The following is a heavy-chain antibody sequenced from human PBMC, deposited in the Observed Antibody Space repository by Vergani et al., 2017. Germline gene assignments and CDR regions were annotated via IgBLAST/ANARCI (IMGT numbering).Heavy chain of an antibody. Sequence: EVQLVESGGGLVQPGRSLRLSCAASGFTFDDYAMHWVRQAPGKGLEWVSGISWNSGSTGYADSVKGRFTISRDNAKNSLYLQMNSLRAEDTALYYCAKDILDGDYDTSDAFDIWGQGTMVTVSS. D-gene: IGHD4-17*01. CDR2: ISWNSGST. CDR3: AKDILDGDYDTSDAFDI. CDR1: GFTFDDYA. V-gene: IGHV3-9*01. J-gene: IGHJ3*02.